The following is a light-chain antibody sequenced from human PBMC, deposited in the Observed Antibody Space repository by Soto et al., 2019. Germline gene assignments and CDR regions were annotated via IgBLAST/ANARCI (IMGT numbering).Light chain of an antibody. CDR2: KAS. V-gene: IGKV1-5*03. J-gene: IGKJ1*01. Sequence: DIQMTQSPPTLSASVGDRVTITCRASQSINTWLAWYQPKPGKAPKVLIYKASTLDSGVASRFSGSGSGTEFTLTIESLQPDEFATYYCQEYNSYSRTFGQGTKVE. CDR1: QSINTW. CDR3: QEYNSYSRT.